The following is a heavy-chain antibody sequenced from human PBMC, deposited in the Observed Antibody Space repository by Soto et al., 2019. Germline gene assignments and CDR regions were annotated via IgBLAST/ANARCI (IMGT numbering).Heavy chain of an antibody. CDR2: ISGYDGNT. D-gene: IGHD3-10*01. Sequence: QVQLVQSGAEVKKSGASVKVSCKASGFTLNDFGVSWVRQAPGQGLEWMGWISGYDGNTNFAQKYEGRVTMTMDSSTSTAYMELRNLRSDDTAMYYCAREKWFGQTPFDSWGQGTLVTVSS. V-gene: IGHV1-18*01. J-gene: IGHJ4*02. CDR1: GFTLNDFG. CDR3: AREKWFGQTPFDS.